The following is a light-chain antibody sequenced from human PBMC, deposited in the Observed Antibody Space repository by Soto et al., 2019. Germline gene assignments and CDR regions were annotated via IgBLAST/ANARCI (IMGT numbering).Light chain of an antibody. V-gene: IGLV1-44*01. J-gene: IGLJ1*01. CDR1: TSNIGENT. CDR3: AAWDVTLNGHV. CDR2: VTD. Sequence: QSVLTQPPSVSGTLGQGVTISCSGSTSNIGENTVAWFQQLPGTAPKVLIYVTDRRPSGVPDRFSGSKSGTSAYLAISGLQSEDEAEYYCAAWDVTLNGHVFGTGTKLTVL.